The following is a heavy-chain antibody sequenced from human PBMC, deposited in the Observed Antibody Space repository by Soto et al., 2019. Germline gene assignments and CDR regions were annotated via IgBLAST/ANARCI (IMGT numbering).Heavy chain of an antibody. J-gene: IGHJ4*02. V-gene: IGHV3-7*03. CDR1: GFTFISSF. CDR3: ARNFRRSGRYFFDY. Sequence: EVQLVESGAGLDQPGGSLRLSCVASGFTFISSFMGWVRQAPGKGLEWVANINQDGGGTYYVDSVEGRFTISRDNAKDLMYLQMNSLRGEDTAVYYCARNFRRSGRYFFDYWGQGTLVTVAS. D-gene: IGHD6-19*01. CDR2: INQDGGGT.